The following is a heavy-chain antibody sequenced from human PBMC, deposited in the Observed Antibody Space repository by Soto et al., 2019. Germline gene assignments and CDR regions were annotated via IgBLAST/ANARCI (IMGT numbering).Heavy chain of an antibody. CDR1: GYTFTSYG. CDR2: ISAYNGNT. V-gene: IGHV1-18*01. D-gene: IGHD1-7*01. J-gene: IGHJ4*02. CDR3: ARAKLELLYFDY. Sequence: ASVNVSCKSSGYTFTSYGISWVREAPGQGLEWMGWISAYNGNTNYAQKLQGRVTMTTDTSTSTAYMELRSLRSDDTAVYYCARAKLELLYFDYCGQRTLLTVSS.